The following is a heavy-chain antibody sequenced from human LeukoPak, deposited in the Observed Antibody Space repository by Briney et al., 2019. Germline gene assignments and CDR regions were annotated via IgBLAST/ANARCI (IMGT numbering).Heavy chain of an antibody. Sequence: AGGSLRLSCAASGFTVSNTYMNWVRQAPGKGLEWVSSVTSSSTYIYYAESVKGRFAISRDNAKNSLYLQMDSLRPEDTAVYYCARDVDVSAAVIPGYFDSWGQGTLVTVPS. D-gene: IGHD2-2*01. J-gene: IGHJ4*02. V-gene: IGHV3-21*01. CDR2: VTSSSTYI. CDR3: ARDVDVSAAVIPGYFDS. CDR1: GFTVSNTY.